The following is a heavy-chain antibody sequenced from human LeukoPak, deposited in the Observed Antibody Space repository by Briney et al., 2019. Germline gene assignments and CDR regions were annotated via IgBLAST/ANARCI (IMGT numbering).Heavy chain of an antibody. Sequence: GGSLRLSCAASGFTFSSYWMHWVRQAPGKGLEWVSSIDSSSSYMYYADSMKGRFTISRDNAKNSLHLQMNSLRAEDTAVYYCARPTGYGSIDYWGQGALVSVSS. CDR2: IDSSSSYM. J-gene: IGHJ4*02. CDR1: GFTFSSYW. CDR3: ARPTGYGSIDY. V-gene: IGHV3-21*06. D-gene: IGHD4-17*01.